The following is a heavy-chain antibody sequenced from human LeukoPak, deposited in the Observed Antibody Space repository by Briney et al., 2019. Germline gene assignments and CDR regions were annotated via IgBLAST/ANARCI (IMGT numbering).Heavy chain of an antibody. CDR2: IIPILGIA. V-gene: IGHV1-69*04. J-gene: IGHJ4*02. Sequence: SVKVSCKASGGTFSSYAISWVRQAPGQGLEWMGRIIPILGIANYAQKFQGRVTITADKSTSTAYMELSSLRSEDTAVYYCARDLHYGSGSYYNYWGQGTLVTVSS. D-gene: IGHD3-10*01. CDR1: GGTFSSYA. CDR3: ARDLHYGSGSYYNY.